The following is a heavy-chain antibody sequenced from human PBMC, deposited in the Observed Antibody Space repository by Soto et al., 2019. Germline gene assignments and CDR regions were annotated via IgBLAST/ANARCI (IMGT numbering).Heavy chain of an antibody. CDR2: IIPILGIA. CDR3: AASPSFWQNYYYGAMDV. V-gene: IGHV1-69*02. J-gene: IGHJ6*02. CDR1: GGTFSSYT. Sequence: SVKVSCKASGGTFSSYTISWVRQAPGQGLEWMGRIIPILGIANYAQKFQGRVTITADKSTSTAYMELSSLRSEDTAVYYCAASPSFWQNYYYGAMDVWGQGTTVTVSS.